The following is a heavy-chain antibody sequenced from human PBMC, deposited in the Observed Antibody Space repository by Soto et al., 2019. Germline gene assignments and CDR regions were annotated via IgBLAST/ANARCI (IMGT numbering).Heavy chain of an antibody. Sequence: KPGGSLRLSCAASGFTFSSYSMNWVRQAPGKGLEWVSSISSSSSYIYYADSVKGRFTISRDNAKNSLYLQMNSLRAEDTAVYYCASFSGSYYVRYYYYGMDVWGQGTTVTVSS. CDR2: ISSSSSYI. D-gene: IGHD1-26*01. V-gene: IGHV3-21*01. CDR3: ASFSGSYYVRYYYYGMDV. J-gene: IGHJ6*02. CDR1: GFTFSSYS.